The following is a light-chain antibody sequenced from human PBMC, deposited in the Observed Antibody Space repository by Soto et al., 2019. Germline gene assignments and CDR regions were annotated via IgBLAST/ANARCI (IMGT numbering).Light chain of an antibody. V-gene: IGKV3-20*01. CDR2: GAS. CDR1: QSVSSSY. CDR3: QQYGSSPHT. Sequence: EIVLTQSPGTLSLSPGERATLSCRASQSVSSSYLAWYQHKPGQAPRLPIYGASSRATGIPDRFSGGGSGKASPLTISRLEPEDFAAYYCQQYGSSPHTFGQGTKLEIK. J-gene: IGKJ2*01.